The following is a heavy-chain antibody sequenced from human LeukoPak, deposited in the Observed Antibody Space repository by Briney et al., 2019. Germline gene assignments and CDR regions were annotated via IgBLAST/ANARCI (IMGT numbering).Heavy chain of an antibody. CDR1: GYMFTGYY. Sequence: ASVKVSCKASGYMFTGYYIHWVRRAPGQGLEWMGWINSNSGDTKYAQKFQGRVTMARDTSITTVYMELSSLRSDDTAVYYCARDKSGIDYWGRGTLVTVSS. CDR2: INSNSGDT. J-gene: IGHJ4*02. CDR3: ARDKSGIDY. D-gene: IGHD1-26*01. V-gene: IGHV1-2*02.